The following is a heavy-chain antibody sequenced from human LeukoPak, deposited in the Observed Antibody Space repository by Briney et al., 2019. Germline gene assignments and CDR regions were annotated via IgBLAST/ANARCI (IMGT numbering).Heavy chain of an antibody. CDR3: ARHGNPWSGVRRNDAFDI. CDR2: IYPGDSDT. Sequence: GESLKISCKGSGYSFTSYWIGWVRQMPGKGLEWMGIIYPGDSDTRYSPSFQGQVTISADKSISTTYLQWSSLKASDTAMYYCARHGNPWSGVRRNDAFDIWGQGTMVTVSS. V-gene: IGHV5-51*01. D-gene: IGHD3-10*01. CDR1: GYSFTSYW. J-gene: IGHJ3*02.